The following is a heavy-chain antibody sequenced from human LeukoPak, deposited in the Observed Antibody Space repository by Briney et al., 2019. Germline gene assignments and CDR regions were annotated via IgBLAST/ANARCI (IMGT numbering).Heavy chain of an antibody. CDR3: ARDFSYSSFDY. D-gene: IGHD6-13*01. Sequence: GSLRLSCAASGFTFSSYAMHCVRQAPGKGLEWVAVISYDGSNKYYADSVKGRFTISRDNSKNTLYLQMNSLRAEDTAVYYCARDFSYSSFDYWGQGTLVTVSS. J-gene: IGHJ4*02. CDR1: GFTFSSYA. CDR2: ISYDGSNK. V-gene: IGHV3-30-3*01.